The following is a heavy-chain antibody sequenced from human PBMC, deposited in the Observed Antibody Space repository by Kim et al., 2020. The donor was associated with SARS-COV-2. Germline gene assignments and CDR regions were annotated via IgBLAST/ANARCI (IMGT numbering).Heavy chain of an antibody. J-gene: IGHJ5*02. CDR1: GYTFTSYY. V-gene: IGHV1-46*01. Sequence: ASVKVSCKASGYTFTSYYMHWVRQAPGQGLEWMGIINPSGGSTSYAQKFQGRVTMTRDTSTSTVYMELSSLRSEDTAVYYCARALGYSGYDLYNWFDPCGQGTLVTVSS. CDR2: INPSGGST. CDR3: ARALGYSGYDLYNWFDP. D-gene: IGHD5-12*01.